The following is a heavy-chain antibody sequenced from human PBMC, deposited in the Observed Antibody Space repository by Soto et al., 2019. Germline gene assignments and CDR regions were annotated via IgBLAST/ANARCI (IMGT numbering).Heavy chain of an antibody. Sequence: GGSLWLSCAASGFTCSSYAMGWFSQAPGKGLEWVSTISSTADGTDYADSVKGRFTISRDNSKNTLYLQMNSLRAEDTAVYYCAQAISRERLTDSGGQGTLATDPS. CDR1: GFTCSSYA. CDR3: AQAISRERLTDS. CDR2: ISSTADGT. J-gene: IGHJ4*02. V-gene: IGHV3-23*01. D-gene: IGHD1-26*01.